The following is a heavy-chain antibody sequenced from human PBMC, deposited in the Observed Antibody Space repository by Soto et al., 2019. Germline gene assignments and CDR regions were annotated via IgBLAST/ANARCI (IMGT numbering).Heavy chain of an antibody. CDR1: GFTFSSYG. CDR2: ISYDGSNK. V-gene: IGHV3-30*18. J-gene: IGHJ4*02. Sequence: GGSLRLSCAASGFTFSSYGMHWVRQAPGKGLEWVAVISYDGSNKYYADSVKGRFTISRDNSKNTLYLQMNSLRAEDTAVYYCAKEPWGDYGPIGYYFDYWGQGTLVTVSS. D-gene: IGHD4-17*01. CDR3: AKEPWGDYGPIGYYFDY.